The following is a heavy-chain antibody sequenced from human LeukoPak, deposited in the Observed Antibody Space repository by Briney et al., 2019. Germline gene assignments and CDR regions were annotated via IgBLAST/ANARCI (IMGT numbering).Heavy chain of an antibody. J-gene: IGHJ4*02. D-gene: IGHD4-17*01. V-gene: IGHV3-7*01. CDR2: IKQDGSGK. CDR1: GFTFSSYW. CDR3: ARGSPLWGDYYFDY. Sequence: GGSLRLSCAASGFTFSSYWMSWVRQAPGKGLEWVANIKQDGSGKYYVDSVKGRFTISRDNAKNSLYLQMNSLRAEDTAVYYCARGSPLWGDYYFDYWGQGTLVTVSS.